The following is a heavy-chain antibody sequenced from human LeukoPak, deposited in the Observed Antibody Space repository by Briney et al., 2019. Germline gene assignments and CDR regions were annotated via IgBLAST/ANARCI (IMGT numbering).Heavy chain of an antibody. V-gene: IGHV4-34*01. D-gene: IGHD6-13*01. CDR2: INHSGST. CDR1: GGSFSGYY. Sequence: SETLSLTCAVYGGSFSGYYWSWIRQPPGKGLEWIGEINHSGSTNYNPSLKSRVTISVDTSKNQFSLKLSSVTAADTAVYYCARGRSSRYFDYWGQGTLVTVSS. J-gene: IGHJ4*02. CDR3: ARGRSSRYFDY.